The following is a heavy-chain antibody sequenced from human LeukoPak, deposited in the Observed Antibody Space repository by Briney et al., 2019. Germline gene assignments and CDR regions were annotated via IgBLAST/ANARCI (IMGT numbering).Heavy chain of an antibody. CDR3: ARGKGSIAAGRRYYFDY. V-gene: IGHV4-59*08. CDR1: GGSISSYY. J-gene: IGHJ4*02. D-gene: IGHD6-6*01. CDR2: IYYSGST. Sequence: SETLSLTCTVSGGSISSYYWSWIRQPPGKGLEWVGYIYYSGSTNYNPSLKSRVTISVDTSKNQFSLKLSSVTAADTAVYYCARGKGSIAAGRRYYFDYWGQGTLVTVSS.